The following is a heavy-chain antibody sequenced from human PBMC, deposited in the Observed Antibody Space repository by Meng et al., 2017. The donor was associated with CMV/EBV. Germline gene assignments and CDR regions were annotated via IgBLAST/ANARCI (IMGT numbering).Heavy chain of an antibody. D-gene: IGHD3-10*01. CDR3: AKDHPYYYGSGSYSGGYYFDY. Sequence: SETLSLTCTVSGGSISSSSYYWGWIRQPPGKGLEWIGSIYYSGSTYYNPSLKSRVTISVDTSKNQFSLKLSSVTAADTAVYYCAKDHPYYYGSGSYSGGYYFDYWGQGTLVTVSS. CDR2: IYYSGST. V-gene: IGHV4-39*02. J-gene: IGHJ4*02. CDR1: GGSISSSSYY.